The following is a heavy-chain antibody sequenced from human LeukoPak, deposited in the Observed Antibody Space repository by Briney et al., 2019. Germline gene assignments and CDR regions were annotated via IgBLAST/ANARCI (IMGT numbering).Heavy chain of an antibody. D-gene: IGHD6-13*01. V-gene: IGHV4-34*01. J-gene: IGHJ4*02. CDR2: INHFGST. CDR3: ARGLPLGYSGSWYGY. CDR1: GGSFSGYY. Sequence: PSETLSLTCAVYGGSFSGYYWSCIRQPPGKGLEWIGQINHFGSTSYKPSLKSRVTISVDTSKDQLSLKLTSVTAADTAIYYCARGLPLGYSGSWYGYWGQGTLVTVSS.